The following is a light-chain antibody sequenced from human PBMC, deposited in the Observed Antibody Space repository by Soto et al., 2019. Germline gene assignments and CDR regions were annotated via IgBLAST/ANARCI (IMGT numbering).Light chain of an antibody. J-gene: IGKJ5*01. V-gene: IGKV1-12*01. CDR2: AAS. CDR1: QGISSW. CDR3: HQDNSFPPIP. Sequence: DIQMPQSPSSVSASVGDRVTITCRASQGISSWLAWCQQKPGKAPKLLIYAASSLQSGVPSRFSGSGSRTDFTLTISSLQSEDFSTYYCHQDNSFPPIPFGQGTRLEI.